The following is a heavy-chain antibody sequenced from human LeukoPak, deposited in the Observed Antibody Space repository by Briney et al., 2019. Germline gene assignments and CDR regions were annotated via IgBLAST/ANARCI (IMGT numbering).Heavy chain of an antibody. D-gene: IGHD3-10*01. J-gene: IGHJ4*02. CDR2: IYYSRST. CDR1: GGSISSYY. CDR3: ARDPGLLWFGELLPSNFDY. V-gene: IGHV4-59*01. Sequence: SETLSLTCTVSGGSISSYYWSWIRQPPGKGLEWIGYIYYSRSTNYNPSLKSRVTISVDTSKNQFSLKLSSVTAADTAVYYCARDPGLLWFGELLPSNFDYWGQGTLVTVSS.